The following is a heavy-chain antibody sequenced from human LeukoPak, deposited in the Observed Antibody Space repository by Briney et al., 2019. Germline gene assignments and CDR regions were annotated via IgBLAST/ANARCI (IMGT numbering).Heavy chain of an antibody. Sequence: GESLKISCKGSGYSFTSYWIGWVRQMPGKGLEWMGIIYPGDSDTRYSPSFQGQITISADKSVSTAYLQWSSLKASDTAMYYCARQYYYDSSGYLTALDIWGQGTMVTVSS. J-gene: IGHJ3*02. CDR3: ARQYYYDSSGYLTALDI. D-gene: IGHD3-22*01. CDR2: IYPGDSDT. V-gene: IGHV5-51*01. CDR1: GYSFTSYW.